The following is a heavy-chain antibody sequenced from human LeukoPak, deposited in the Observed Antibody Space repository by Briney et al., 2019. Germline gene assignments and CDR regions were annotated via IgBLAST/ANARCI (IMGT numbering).Heavy chain of an antibody. J-gene: IGHJ4*02. CDR2: INPNSGGT. D-gene: IGHD3-16*02. CDR3: ARDLVDYDYVWGSYRPTYYFDY. CDR1: GYTFTGYY. V-gene: IGHV1-2*04. Sequence: ASVKVSCKASGYTFTGYYMHWVRQAPGQGLEWMGWINPNSGGTNYAQKFQGWVTMTRDTSISTAYMELSRLRSDDTAVYYCARDLVDYDYVWGSYRPTYYFDYWGQGTLVTVSS.